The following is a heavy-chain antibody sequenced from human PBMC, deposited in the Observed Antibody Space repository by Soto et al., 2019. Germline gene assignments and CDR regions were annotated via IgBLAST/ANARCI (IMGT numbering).Heavy chain of an antibody. V-gene: IGHV4-59*13. J-gene: IGHJ4*02. D-gene: IGHD3-10*01. Sequence: ASETLYLTCTVSGGSISGYIWCWVRQPPGKGLEWIGYIDSRGSTNYNPSLTTRVTISLDTSKNQVSLKMTSVTPADKAEYFCASGSVILWDLDCWGQGTRVTVTS. CDR3: ASGSVILWDLDC. CDR1: GGSISGYI. CDR2: IDSRGST.